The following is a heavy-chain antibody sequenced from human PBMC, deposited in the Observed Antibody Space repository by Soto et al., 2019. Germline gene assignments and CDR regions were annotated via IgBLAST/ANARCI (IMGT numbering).Heavy chain of an antibody. CDR2: IKSYTAGGTA. V-gene: IGHV3-15*01. CDR1: GFSCSNAG. J-gene: IGHJ1*01. CDR3: ANYASVPF. Sequence: GGSLRLSCAASGFSCSNAGMSWVRQAPGKGLEWVGRIKSYTAGGTADYAAPVQGRFTISRDDSKNTLYLQMNSLKTEDAAVYYCANYASVPFWGQGT. D-gene: IGHD3-10*01.